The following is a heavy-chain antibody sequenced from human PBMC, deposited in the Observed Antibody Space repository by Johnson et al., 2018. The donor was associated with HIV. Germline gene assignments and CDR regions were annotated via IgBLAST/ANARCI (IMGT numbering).Heavy chain of an antibody. CDR2: ISYDGRNK. CDR3: ARGPILEWLSGDGFDM. Sequence: QVQLVESGGGVVRPGESLRLSCAPSGFIFSNAWMSWVRQAPGKGLEWVAVISYDGRNKYYADSVKGRFTLSRDNSQNTLYLQMNSLRVEDTAMYYCARGPILEWLSGDGFDMWGQGTKVTV. J-gene: IGHJ3*02. D-gene: IGHD3-3*01. CDR1: GFIFSNAW. V-gene: IGHV3-30*03.